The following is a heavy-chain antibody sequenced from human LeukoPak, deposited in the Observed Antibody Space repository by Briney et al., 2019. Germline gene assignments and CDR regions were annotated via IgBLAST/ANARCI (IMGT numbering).Heavy chain of an antibody. CDR2: IRFYGSDE. Sequence: GRSLRLSCVASGFIFSSSGMHWVRQAPVKALEWVAVIRFYGSDEEYADSVKGRFTISRDNSKSTLYLHMDKLRAEDTATYYCVQHRGIEGPMTWGQGTLVTVSS. CDR3: VQHRGIEGPMT. CDR1: GFIFSSSG. V-gene: IGHV3-33*06. D-gene: IGHD3-22*01. J-gene: IGHJ5*02.